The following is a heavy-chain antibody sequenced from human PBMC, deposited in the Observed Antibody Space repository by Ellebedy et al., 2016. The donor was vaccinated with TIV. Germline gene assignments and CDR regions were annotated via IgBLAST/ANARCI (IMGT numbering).Heavy chain of an antibody. CDR3: VKERGYSYAFDF. CDR2: ISANGANT. D-gene: IGHD5-18*01. CDR1: EFTFSIYT. Sequence: GGSLRLXCSASEFTFSIYTMNWVRRAPGKGLEYVSGISANGANTNYADSVKGRFTISRDNSKNTLYLQMNSLRPEDTAMYYCVKERGYSYAFDFWGLGIPVTVSS. V-gene: IGHV3-64D*06. J-gene: IGHJ4*02.